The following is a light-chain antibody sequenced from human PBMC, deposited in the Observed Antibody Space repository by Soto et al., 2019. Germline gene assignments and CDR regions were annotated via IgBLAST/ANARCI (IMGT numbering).Light chain of an antibody. CDR1: ESVSSSY. J-gene: IGKJ1*01. V-gene: IGKV3-20*01. CDR2: GAS. CDR3: QQYGTSPLT. Sequence: IVLTQSPGTLSLSPGERATLSCWASESVSSSYLAWYQQKPGQAPRLLMCGASSRATGIPDRFSGSGSGTDFTLTISRLDPEDFAVYFCQQYGTSPLTFGQGTKVDIK.